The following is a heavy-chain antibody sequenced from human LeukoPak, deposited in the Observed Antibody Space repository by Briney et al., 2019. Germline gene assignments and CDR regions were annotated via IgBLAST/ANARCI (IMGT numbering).Heavy chain of an antibody. CDR2: VIPIFGTA. J-gene: IGHJ5*02. Sequence: SVKVSCKASGGTFSSYAISWVRQAPGQGLEWMGGVIPIFGTANYAQKFQGRVTITADESTSTAYMELSSLRSEDTAVYYCARDRPEAGTAQYNWFDPWGQGTLVTVSS. V-gene: IGHV1-69*13. CDR1: GGTFSSYA. CDR3: ARDRPEAGTAQYNWFDP. D-gene: IGHD6-19*01.